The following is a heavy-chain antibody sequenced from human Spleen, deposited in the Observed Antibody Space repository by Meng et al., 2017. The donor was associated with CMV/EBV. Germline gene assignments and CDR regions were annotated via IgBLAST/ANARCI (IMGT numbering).Heavy chain of an antibody. Sequence: GGSLRLSCAASGFTCSSYGMHWVRQAPGKGLEWVAFIRYDGSDKSYADSVKGRFTISRDNSKNTMYLQMNSLRPEDTAVYYCAKKGSWELLSSWFDPWGQGTLVTVSS. CDR1: GFTCSSYG. CDR2: IRYDGSDK. J-gene: IGHJ5*02. CDR3: AKKGSWELLSSWFDP. D-gene: IGHD1-26*01. V-gene: IGHV3-30*02.